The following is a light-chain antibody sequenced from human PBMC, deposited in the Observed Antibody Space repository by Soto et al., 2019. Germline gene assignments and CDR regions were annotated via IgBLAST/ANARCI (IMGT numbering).Light chain of an antibody. CDR2: DVS. Sequence: QSALTQPRSVSGSPGQSVTISCTGTSSDVGDYNYVSWYQQYPGKAPKLVIYDVSKRPSGVPDRFSGSKSGNTASLTISGLQAEDEADYYCCSFAGSYTFWVFGGGTKLNVL. CDR3: CSFAGSYTFWV. CDR1: SSDVGDYNY. J-gene: IGLJ3*02. V-gene: IGLV2-11*01.